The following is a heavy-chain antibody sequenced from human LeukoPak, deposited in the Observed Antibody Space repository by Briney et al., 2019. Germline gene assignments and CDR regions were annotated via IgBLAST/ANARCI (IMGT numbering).Heavy chain of an antibody. Sequence: PGGSLRLSCAASGFTFSSYAMTWVRQAPGKGLEWVSGISGGGDATWYADSVKGRFTISRDNSKNTVSLQMNSLRAEDTAVYYCAKCSGSSCYAAGAFENWGQGTLVTVSS. CDR1: GFTFSSYA. D-gene: IGHD2-15*01. CDR2: ISGGGDAT. V-gene: IGHV3-23*01. CDR3: AKCSGSSCYAAGAFEN. J-gene: IGHJ4*02.